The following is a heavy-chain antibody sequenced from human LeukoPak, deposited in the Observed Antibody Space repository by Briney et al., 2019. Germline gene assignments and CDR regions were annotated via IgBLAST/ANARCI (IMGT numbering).Heavy chain of an antibody. CDR2: INHSGST. D-gene: IGHD3-10*01. V-gene: IGHV4-34*01. Sequence: ASETLSLTCAVYGGSFSGYYWSWIRQPPGKGLEWIGEINHSGSTNYNPSLKSRVTISVDTSKNQFSLKLSSVTAADTAVYYCARGSRSGRHWFDPWGQGTLVTVSS. CDR1: GGSFSGYY. J-gene: IGHJ5*02. CDR3: ARGSRSGRHWFDP.